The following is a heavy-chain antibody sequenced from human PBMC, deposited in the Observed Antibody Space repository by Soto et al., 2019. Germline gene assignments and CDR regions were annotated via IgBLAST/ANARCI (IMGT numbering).Heavy chain of an antibody. CDR3: ARGTGVKTVNWFDP. CDR1: GFSLSTARVG. D-gene: IGHD1-1*01. CDR2: IFSNDEK. V-gene: IGHV2-26*01. Sequence: QVILKESGPVLVKPTETLTLTCTVSGFSLSTARVGVSWIRQPPGKALEWLAHIFSNDEKSYSTSLKSRLTIPKDTSKSQVVLTMTNMDPVDTATYYRARGTGVKTVNWFDPWGQGTLVTVSS. J-gene: IGHJ5*02.